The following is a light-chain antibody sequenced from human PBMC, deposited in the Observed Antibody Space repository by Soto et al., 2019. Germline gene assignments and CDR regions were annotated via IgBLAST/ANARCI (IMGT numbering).Light chain of an antibody. Sequence: EIVLTQSPATLSLSPGERATLSCRASQSVSSYLAGYQQKPGKAPRLLIYDASNRATGIPARFSGSGSGTDFTLTISSLEPEDFAVYYCQQRSNWPPTTFGQGTRLEMK. CDR3: QQRSNWPPTT. V-gene: IGKV3-11*01. CDR1: QSVSSY. J-gene: IGKJ5*01. CDR2: DAS.